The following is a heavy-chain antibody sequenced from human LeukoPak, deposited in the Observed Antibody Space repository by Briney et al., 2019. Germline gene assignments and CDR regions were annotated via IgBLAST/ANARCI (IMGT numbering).Heavy chain of an antibody. D-gene: IGHD5-12*01. V-gene: IGHV4-31*03. CDR1: GGSISSGDYY. J-gene: IGHJ4*02. CDR3: ARHLLGYGNFDY. Sequence: SHTLSLTCTVSGGSISSGDYYWSWIRQHPGRGLEWIGYIYYSGTTYYNPSLNSRVTISVDTSENQFSLKLSSVTAADTAVYYCARHLLGYGNFDYWGQGTLVTVSS. CDR2: IYYSGTT.